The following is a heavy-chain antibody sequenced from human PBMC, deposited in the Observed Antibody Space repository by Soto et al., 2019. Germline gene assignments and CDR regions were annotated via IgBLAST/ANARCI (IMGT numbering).Heavy chain of an antibody. D-gene: IGHD2-2*01. Sequence: ASVKVSCKASGCTFTSYYMHWVRQAPGQGLEWVGIINPSGGSTGYAQKFQGRVTMTSDTTTSTVYMELSSMRSEDTAVYYCSRDVGIPAPALTAFDIRGQGAMVTVSS. V-gene: IGHV1-46*01. CDR3: SRDVGIPAPALTAFDI. CDR1: GCTFTSYY. J-gene: IGHJ3*02. CDR2: INPSGGST.